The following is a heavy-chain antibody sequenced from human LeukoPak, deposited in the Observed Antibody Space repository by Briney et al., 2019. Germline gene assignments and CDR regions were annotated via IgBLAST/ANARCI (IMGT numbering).Heavy chain of an antibody. CDR2: ISGSGGST. J-gene: IGHJ6*03. CDR1: GFTFSSYG. Sequence: GGTLRLSCAASGFTFSSYGMSWVRQAPGKGLEWVSAISGSGGSTYYADSVKGRFTISRDNSKNTLYLQMNSLRAEDTAVYYCARDFEKQYYDFWSGYLLRRVSPPHMDVWGKGTTVTVSS. V-gene: IGHV3-23*01. D-gene: IGHD3-3*01. CDR3: ARDFEKQYYDFWSGYLLRRVSPPHMDV.